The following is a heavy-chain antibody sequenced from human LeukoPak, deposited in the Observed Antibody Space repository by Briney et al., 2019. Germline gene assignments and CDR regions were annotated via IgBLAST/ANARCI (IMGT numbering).Heavy chain of an antibody. V-gene: IGHV3-66*02. CDR1: GFTVSDNY. D-gene: IGHD3-3*01. J-gene: IGHJ4*02. CDR2: IYSGGSS. CDR3: TRDFSY. Sequence: GGSLRLSCAASGFTVSDNYMNWVRQAPGKGLQWVSVIYSGGSSYYADSVKGRFTISRDNSKNTLHLQMNSLRAEDTAVYYCTRDFSYWGQGTLVTVSS.